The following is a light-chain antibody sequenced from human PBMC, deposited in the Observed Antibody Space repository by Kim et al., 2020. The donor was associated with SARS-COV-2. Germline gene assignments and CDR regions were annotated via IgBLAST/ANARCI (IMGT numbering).Light chain of an antibody. V-gene: IGKV3-11*01. Sequence: LSPGERATLSCRASQSISSYLAWYQQKPGQAPRLLIYDASNRATGIPARFSGSGSGTDFTLTISSLEPEDFAVYYCQHRSNWPLTFGGGTKVDIK. CDR1: QSISSY. CDR3: QHRSNWPLT. J-gene: IGKJ4*01. CDR2: DAS.